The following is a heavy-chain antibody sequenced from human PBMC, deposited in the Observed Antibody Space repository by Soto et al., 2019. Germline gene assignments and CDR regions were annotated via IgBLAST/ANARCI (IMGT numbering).Heavy chain of an antibody. CDR1: GFTVSTNY. V-gene: IGHV3-53*04. Sequence: EVQLVESGGDLVQPGGSLRLSCAASGFTVSTNYMSWVRQAPGKGLERVSAIYTGGSTYYADSVKGRFTISRHNSKNTLYLQMNSLRAEDTAVYYCAREAIFGSIDYWGQGTLVTVSS. CDR2: IYTGGST. D-gene: IGHD3-3*01. CDR3: AREAIFGSIDY. J-gene: IGHJ4*02.